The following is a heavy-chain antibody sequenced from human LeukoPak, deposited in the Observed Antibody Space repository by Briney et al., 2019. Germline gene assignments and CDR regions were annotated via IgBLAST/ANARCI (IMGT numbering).Heavy chain of an antibody. V-gene: IGHV4-39*07. CDR3: ATESSTSRSTPEYYYYMDV. CDR1: GGSISSSSYY. J-gene: IGHJ6*03. Sequence: SETLSLTCTVSGGSISSSSYYWGWIRQPPGKGLEWIGSIYYSGSTYYNPSLKSRVTISVDTSKNQFSLKLSSVTAADTAMYYCATESSTSRSTPEYYYYMDVWGKGTTVTVSS. D-gene: IGHD2-2*01. CDR2: IYYSGST.